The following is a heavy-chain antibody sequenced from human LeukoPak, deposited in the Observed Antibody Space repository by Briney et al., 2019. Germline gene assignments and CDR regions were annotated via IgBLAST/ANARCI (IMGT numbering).Heavy chain of an antibody. CDR2: ISTSGGST. CDR3: TKSYCSSTSCSFDY. J-gene: IGHJ4*02. D-gene: IGHD2-2*01. Sequence: GGSLRLSCAASGFTFSNYATSWVRQAPGKGLEWVSAISTSGGSTYYADSVKGRFTISRDNSENTLSLQMNSLRAEDTAVYYCTKSYCSSTSCSFDYWGQGTLVTVSS. CDR1: GFTFSNYA. V-gene: IGHV3-23*01.